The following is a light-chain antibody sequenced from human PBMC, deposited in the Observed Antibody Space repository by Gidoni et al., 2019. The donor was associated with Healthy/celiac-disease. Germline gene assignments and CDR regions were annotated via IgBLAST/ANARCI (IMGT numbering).Light chain of an antibody. CDR2: QDS. CDR3: QAWDSSTGV. CDR1: KLVDKY. Sequence: SYELTQPPSVSVSPGQTASITCSGDKLVDKYACWYQQKPGQSPVLVIYQDSKRPSGLPERFSGSNSGNTATLTISGTQAMDEADYYCQAWDSSTGVFGTGTKVTVL. V-gene: IGLV3-1*01. J-gene: IGLJ1*01.